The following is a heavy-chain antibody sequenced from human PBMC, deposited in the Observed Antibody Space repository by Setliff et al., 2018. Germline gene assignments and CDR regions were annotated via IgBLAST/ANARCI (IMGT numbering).Heavy chain of an antibody. CDR2: INHSGST. J-gene: IGHJ2*01. D-gene: IGHD4-17*01. CDR3: ARHRRPDYGDFISWYFDL. V-gene: IGHV4-34*01. CDR1: GGSFSGYY. Sequence: SETLSLTCAVYGGSFSGYYWSWIRQPPGKGLEWIGEINHSGSTNYNPSLKSRVTISVDMSKNQFSLRLNSLTAADTAVYFCARHRRPDYGDFISWYFDLWGRGTLVTVS.